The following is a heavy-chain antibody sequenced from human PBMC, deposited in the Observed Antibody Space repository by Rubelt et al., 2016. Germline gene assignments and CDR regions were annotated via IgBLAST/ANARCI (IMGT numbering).Heavy chain of an antibody. Sequence: QVQLQESGPGLVKHSQTLSLTCTVSGGSISSGGYYWSWIRPHPGKGLEWIGYIYYSGSTYYNPSLKSRVTISVDTSKNQFSLKLSSVTAADTAVYYCARDLVTIFGVVRWTDWGQGTLVTVSS. CDR3: ARDLVTIFGVVRWTD. V-gene: IGHV4-31*03. D-gene: IGHD3-3*01. CDR2: IYYSGST. J-gene: IGHJ4*02. CDR1: GGSISSGGYY.